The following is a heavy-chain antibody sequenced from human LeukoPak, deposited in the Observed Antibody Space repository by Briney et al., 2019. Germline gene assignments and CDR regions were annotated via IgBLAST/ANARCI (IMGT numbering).Heavy chain of an antibody. CDR2: INPSGGST. D-gene: IGHD3-9*01. CDR3: ARERSYDILTGYYTPDAFDI. Sequence: ASVKVSCKASGGTFSSYAISWVRQAPGQGLEWMGIINPSGGSTSYAQKFQGRVTMTRDTSTSTVYMELSSLRSEDTAVYYCARERSYDILTGYYTPDAFDIWGQGTMVTVSS. V-gene: IGHV1-46*01. J-gene: IGHJ3*02. CDR1: GGTFSSYA.